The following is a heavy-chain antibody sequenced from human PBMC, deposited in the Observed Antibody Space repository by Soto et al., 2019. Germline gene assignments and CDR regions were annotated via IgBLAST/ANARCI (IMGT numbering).Heavy chain of an antibody. J-gene: IGHJ4*02. V-gene: IGHV2-70*11. D-gene: IGHD6-13*01. CDR3: ALMARRYSGTWYHLDY. CDR1: GFSLSTSGMC. Sequence: SGPTLVNPTQTLTLTCTFSGFSLSTSGMCVSWIRQPPGKALESLARIDWDDDKYYSTSLKTRLSISKDTSKSQVVLTMTNMDPVDTATYYCALMARRYSGTWYHLDYWGQGTLVTVSS. CDR2: IDWDDDK.